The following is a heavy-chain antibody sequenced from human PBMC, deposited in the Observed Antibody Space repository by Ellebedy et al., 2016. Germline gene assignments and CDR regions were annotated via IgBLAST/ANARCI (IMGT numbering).Heavy chain of an antibody. J-gene: IGHJ3*02. V-gene: IGHV3-30-3*01. CDR2: ISNDGSNN. D-gene: IGHD2-2*01. CDR3: ARDRDCSSTSCYNAFDI. Sequence: GGSLRLXXAASGFTFSTYALHWVRQAPGKGLEWVAVISNDGSNNFYADSVKGRFTISRDNSKNTLYLQMNSLRAEDTAVYYCARDRDCSSTSCYNAFDIWGQGTMVTVSS. CDR1: GFTFSTYA.